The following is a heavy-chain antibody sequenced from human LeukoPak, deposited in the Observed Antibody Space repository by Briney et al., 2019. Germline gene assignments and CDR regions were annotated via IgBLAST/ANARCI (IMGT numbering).Heavy chain of an antibody. CDR3: ARGRGDIVVVVAVRWDY. Sequence: SETLSLTCAVYGGSFSGYYWSWIRQPPGKGLEWIGEINHRGIEIYNPSLKSPATISIDTSKNQFSLKLSSVTAADTAVYYCARGRGDIVVVVAVRWDYRGQGTLVTVSS. D-gene: IGHD2-15*01. CDR2: INHRGIE. V-gene: IGHV4-34*01. J-gene: IGHJ4*02. CDR1: GGSFSGYY.